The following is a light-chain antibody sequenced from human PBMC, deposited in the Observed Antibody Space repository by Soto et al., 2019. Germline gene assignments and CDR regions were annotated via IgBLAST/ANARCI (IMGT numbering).Light chain of an antibody. J-gene: IGKJ2*01. CDR2: GAS. Sequence: EIVLTQSPGTLSLSPGEKATLSCRASQTVDSSYLAWYQQKPGQSPRLLIYGASNRATGIPDRFSGSGSGTDFTLTISRLGPEDFAVYYCLQHDNSPYTFGQATTLEI. CDR3: LQHDNSPYT. V-gene: IGKV3-20*01. CDR1: QTVDSSY.